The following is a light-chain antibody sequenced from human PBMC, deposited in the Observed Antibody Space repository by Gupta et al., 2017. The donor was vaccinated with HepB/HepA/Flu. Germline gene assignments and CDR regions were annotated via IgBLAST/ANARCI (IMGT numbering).Light chain of an antibody. Sequence: EIVMTQSPATLSVAPGERATLSCRASQSIDTNLAWYQQKPGQAPRLLIYGASTRATGVPVRFSGSGYGTEFTLTISSRQSEDFAVYYCQQCYISPPATFGGGTKVEIK. CDR1: QSIDTN. CDR2: GAS. V-gene: IGKV3-15*01. J-gene: IGKJ4*01. CDR3: QQCYISPPAT.